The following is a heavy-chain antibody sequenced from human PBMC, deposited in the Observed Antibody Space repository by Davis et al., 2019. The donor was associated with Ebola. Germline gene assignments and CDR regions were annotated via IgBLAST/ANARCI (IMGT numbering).Heavy chain of an antibody. J-gene: IGHJ5*01. V-gene: IGHV4-34*01. CDR1: GDSVSDYF. CDR3: ARTTKTNIEASGLGFNSFDS. Sequence: SETLSLTCAAYGDSVSDYFWSWIRQPPGKGLEWIGETGHSGYTNYSPSLMSRVTMSVDSSKNQFSLKLHSVTAADTAVDYCARTTKTNIEASGLGFNSFDSWGQGALVSVSS. D-gene: IGHD4-17*01. CDR2: TGHSGYT.